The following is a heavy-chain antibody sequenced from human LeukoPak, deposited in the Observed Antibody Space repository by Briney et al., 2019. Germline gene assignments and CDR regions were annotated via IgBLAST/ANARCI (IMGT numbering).Heavy chain of an antibody. CDR2: ISSNGGST. J-gene: IGHJ4*02. CDR1: GFTFSSYA. D-gene: IGHD5-18*01. CDR3: ARDRGYTYFDN. V-gene: IGHV3-64*01. Sequence: PGGSLRLSCAASGFTFSSYAMHWVRQAPGKGLEYVSAISSNGGSTYYANSVKGRFTISRDNSKNTLYLQMGSLRAEDMAVYYCARDRGYTYFDNWGQGTLVTVSS.